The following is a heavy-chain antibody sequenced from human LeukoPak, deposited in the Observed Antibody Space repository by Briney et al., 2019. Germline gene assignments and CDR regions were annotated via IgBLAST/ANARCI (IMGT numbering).Heavy chain of an antibody. V-gene: IGHV4-39*01. CDR3: ARLGRDGYK. CDR1: GGSISSSSYY. D-gene: IGHD5-24*01. CDR2: IYYSGST. J-gene: IGHJ4*02. Sequence: SETLSLTCTVSGGSISSSSYYWGWIRQPPGKGLEWIGSIYYSGSTYYNPSLKSRVTISVDTSKNQFSLKLSSVTAADTAVYYCARLGRDGYKWGQGTLVTVSS.